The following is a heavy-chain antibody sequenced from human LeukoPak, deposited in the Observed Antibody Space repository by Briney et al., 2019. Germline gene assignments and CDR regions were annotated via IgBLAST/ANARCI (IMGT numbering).Heavy chain of an antibody. Sequence: GGSLRLSCTASGFTFGDYAMHWVRQAPGKGLEWVAVISYDGSNKYYADSVKGRFTISRDNSKNTLYLQMNSLRAEDTAVYYCARDRRMITFGGVIGPFDYWGQGTLVTVSS. CDR1: GFTFGDYA. V-gene: IGHV3-30*04. J-gene: IGHJ4*02. CDR2: ISYDGSNK. CDR3: ARDRRMITFGGVIGPFDY. D-gene: IGHD3-16*02.